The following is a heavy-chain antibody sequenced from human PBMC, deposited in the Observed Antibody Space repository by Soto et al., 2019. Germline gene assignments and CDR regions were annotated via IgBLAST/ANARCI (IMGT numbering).Heavy chain of an antibody. J-gene: IGHJ6*02. Sequence: GGSLRLSCTASGFTFGDYAMSWFRQAPGKGLEWVGFIRSKAYGGTTEYAASVKGRFTISRDDSKSIAYLQMNSLKTEDTAVYYCTRGAVAGPQEYYYYYGMDVWGQGTTVTVSS. CDR1: GFTFGDYA. V-gene: IGHV3-49*03. CDR2: IRSKAYGGTT. D-gene: IGHD6-19*01. CDR3: TRGAVAGPQEYYYYYGMDV.